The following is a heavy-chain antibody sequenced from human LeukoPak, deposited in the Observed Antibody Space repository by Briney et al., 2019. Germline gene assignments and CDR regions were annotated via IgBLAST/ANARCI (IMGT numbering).Heavy chain of an antibody. D-gene: IGHD6-13*01. CDR3: ALPRGIAAAGTTPHYYYYYGMDV. V-gene: IGHV7-4-1*02. Sequence: ASVKVSCKASGYTFTSYAMNWVRQAPGQGLEWMGWINTNTGNPTYARGFTGRFVFSLDTSVSTAYLQISSLKAEDTAVYYCALPRGIAAAGTTPHYYYYYGMDVWGQGTTVTVSS. CDR2: INTNTGNP. J-gene: IGHJ6*02. CDR1: GYTFTSYA.